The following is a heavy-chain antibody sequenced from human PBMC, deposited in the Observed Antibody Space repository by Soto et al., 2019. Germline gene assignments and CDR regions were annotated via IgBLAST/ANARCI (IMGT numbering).Heavy chain of an antibody. Sequence: SETLSLTCTVSGGSISSSSYYWGWIRQPPGKGLEWIGSIYYSGSTYYNPSLKSRVTISVDTSKNQFSLKLSSVTAADTAVYYCARQIQGPSNRFDPWGQGTLVTVSS. CDR3: ARQIQGPSNRFDP. CDR1: GGSISSSSYY. V-gene: IGHV4-39*01. J-gene: IGHJ5*02. CDR2: IYYSGST.